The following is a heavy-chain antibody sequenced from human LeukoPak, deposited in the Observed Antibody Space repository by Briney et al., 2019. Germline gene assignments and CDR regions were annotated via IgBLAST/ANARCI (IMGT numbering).Heavy chain of an antibody. V-gene: IGHV3-7*01. Sequence: GESLRLSCAASGFTFSSYWMNWVRQAPGKGLEWVANIKEDGSEKYYVDSVKGRFTISRDNAKNSLYLQMNSLRAEDTAVYYCARGIGSSWCFDYWGQGTLVTVSS. D-gene: IGHD6-13*01. CDR3: ARGIGSSWCFDY. CDR1: GFTFSSYW. CDR2: IKEDGSEK. J-gene: IGHJ4*02.